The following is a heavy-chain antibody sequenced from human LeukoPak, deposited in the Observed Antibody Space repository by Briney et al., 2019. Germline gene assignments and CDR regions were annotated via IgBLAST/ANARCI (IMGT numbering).Heavy chain of an antibody. Sequence: SVKVSCKASGFTFTSSAMQWVRQARGQRLEWIGWIVVGSGNTNYAQKFQERVTITRDMSTSTAYMELSSLRSEDTAVYYCAAAFPDSSGYSAWGQGTLVTVSS. CDR2: IVVGSGNT. CDR3: AAAFPDSSGYSA. CDR1: GFTFTSSA. D-gene: IGHD3-22*01. J-gene: IGHJ5*02. V-gene: IGHV1-58*02.